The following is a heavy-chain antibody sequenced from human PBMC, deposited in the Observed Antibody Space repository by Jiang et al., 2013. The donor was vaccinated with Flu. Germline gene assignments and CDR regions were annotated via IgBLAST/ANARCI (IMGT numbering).Heavy chain of an antibody. V-gene: IGHV1-69*04. CDR3: AREGTDYGDYEDRRGIDY. CDR1: GGTFSDDA. Sequence: GAEVKKPGSPVKVSCKASGGTFSDDAVSWVRQTPGQGLEWMGRIIPILGIANYAQKFQGRVTITADKSTSTAYMELSSLRSEDTAVYYCAREGTDYGDYEDRRGIDYWGQGTLVTVSS. CDR2: IIPILGIA. J-gene: IGHJ4*02. D-gene: IGHD4-17*01.